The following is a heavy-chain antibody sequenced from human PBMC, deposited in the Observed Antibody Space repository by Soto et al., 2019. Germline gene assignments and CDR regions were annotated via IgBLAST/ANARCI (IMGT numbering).Heavy chain of an antibody. CDR1: GFTFSSYW. Sequence: GGSLRLSCAASGFTFSSYWMHWVRQAPGKGLVWVSRINSDGSSTSYADSVKGRFTISRDNAKNTLYLQMNSLRAEDTAVYYCARGIPHLYCSGGSCQKAGGMDVWGQGTTVTVSS. CDR3: ARGIPHLYCSGGSCQKAGGMDV. D-gene: IGHD2-15*01. J-gene: IGHJ6*02. CDR2: INSDGSST. V-gene: IGHV3-74*01.